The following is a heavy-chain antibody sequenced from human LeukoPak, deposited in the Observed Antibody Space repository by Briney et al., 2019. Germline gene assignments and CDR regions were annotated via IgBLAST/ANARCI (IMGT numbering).Heavy chain of an antibody. V-gene: IGHV3-73*01. CDR3: TRRHYGDYVVDN. CDR1: GFTFNGSA. J-gene: IGHJ4*02. D-gene: IGHD4-17*01. CDR2: IRSKAHRYAT. Sequence: GGSLKLSCATSGFTFNGSALHWVRQASGQGLEWVGRIRSKAHRYATAHAASVKGRFTVSRDDSKNMAYLQMNSLKTEDTAIYYCTRRHYGDYVVDNWGQGTLVTVSS.